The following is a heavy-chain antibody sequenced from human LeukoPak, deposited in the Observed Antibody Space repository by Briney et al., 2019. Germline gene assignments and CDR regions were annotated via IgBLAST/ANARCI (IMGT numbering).Heavy chain of an antibody. Sequence: SSETLSLTCTVSGGSISSYYWSWIRQPAGKGLEWIGRIYSSGSTNYNPSFQSRVTMSLDTSKSQFSLKLTSVTAADTAVYYCARVAVTGYNWFDPWGLGTLVTVSS. D-gene: IGHD2-21*02. J-gene: IGHJ5*02. CDR1: GGSISSYY. CDR3: ARVAVTGYNWFDP. CDR2: IYSSGST. V-gene: IGHV4-4*07.